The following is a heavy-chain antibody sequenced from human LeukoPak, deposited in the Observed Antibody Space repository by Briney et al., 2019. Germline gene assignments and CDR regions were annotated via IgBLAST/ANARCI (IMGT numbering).Heavy chain of an antibody. D-gene: IGHD2-2*01. CDR3: ARGPLYCSSTSCKEDAFDI. J-gene: IGHJ3*02. CDR1: GGSIISGGYY. Sequence: SETLSLTCTVSGGSIISGGYYWSWIRQHPGKGLEWIGYIYYSGSTYYNPSLKSRVTISVDTSKNQFSLKLSSVTAADTAVHYCARGPLYCSSTSCKEDAFDIWGQGTAVTVSS. CDR2: IYYSGST. V-gene: IGHV4-31*03.